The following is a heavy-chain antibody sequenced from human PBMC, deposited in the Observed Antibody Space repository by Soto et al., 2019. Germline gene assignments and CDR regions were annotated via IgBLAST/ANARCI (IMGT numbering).Heavy chain of an antibody. V-gene: IGHV1-18*04. D-gene: IGHD6-13*01. Sequence: ASVKVSCKASGYTFTSYGISWVRQTPGQGLEWMGWISAYNGSTNYAQKLQGRVTMTTDTSTSTAYMELRSLRSDDTAVYYCARDDSSSWYVDYYYGMDVWGQGTTVTVSS. CDR3: ARDDSSSWYVDYYYGMDV. J-gene: IGHJ6*02. CDR2: ISAYNGST. CDR1: GYTFTSYG.